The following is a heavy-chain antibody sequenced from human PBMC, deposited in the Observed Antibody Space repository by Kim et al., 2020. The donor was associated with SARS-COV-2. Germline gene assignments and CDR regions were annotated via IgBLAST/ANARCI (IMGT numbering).Heavy chain of an antibody. CDR3: ARRPLREWFGGYYYYGMDV. J-gene: IGHJ6*02. V-gene: IGHV4-59*08. D-gene: IGHD3-10*01. CDR1: GGSISSYY. Sequence: SETLSLTCTVSGGSISSYYWSWIRQPPGKGLEWIGYIYYSGSTNYNPSLKSRVTISVDTSKNQFSLKLSSVTAADTAVYYCARRPLREWFGGYYYYGMDVWGQGTTVTVSS. CDR2: IYYSGST.